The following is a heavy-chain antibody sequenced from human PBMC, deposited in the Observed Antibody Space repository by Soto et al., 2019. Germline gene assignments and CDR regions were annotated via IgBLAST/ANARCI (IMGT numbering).Heavy chain of an antibody. CDR1: GFSFSTYS. CDR2: IGRRSDI. CDR3: AREETAWPLAYGLDV. D-gene: IGHD2-21*02. J-gene: IGHJ6*02. V-gene: IGHV3-21*01. Sequence: GGSLRLSCEASGFSFSTYSMHWVRQAPGKGLEWVSSIGRRSDIYYADSVKGRFTISRDNAKNSVSLQMNSQRDEDTAVYYCAREETAWPLAYGLDVWGQGTTVTVSS.